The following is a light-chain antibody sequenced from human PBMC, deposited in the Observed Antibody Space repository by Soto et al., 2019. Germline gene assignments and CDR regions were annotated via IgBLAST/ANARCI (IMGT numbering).Light chain of an antibody. V-gene: IGKV3-11*01. J-gene: IGKJ4*01. Sequence: EIVLTQSPATLSLSPGDRATLSCRASQSVSSYLAWYQQKPGQAPRLLIYDASNRATGIPARFSGSGSGTDFTLTISSLEPEDFAVYYCQQRSNWPPVFGGGTKVEIK. CDR2: DAS. CDR3: QQRSNWPPV. CDR1: QSVSSY.